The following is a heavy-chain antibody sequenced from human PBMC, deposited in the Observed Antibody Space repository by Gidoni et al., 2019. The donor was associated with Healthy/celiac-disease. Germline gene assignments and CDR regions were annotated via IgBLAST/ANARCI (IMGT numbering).Heavy chain of an antibody. CDR3: ARDRVPAAYAAYYYYYGMDV. J-gene: IGHJ6*02. V-gene: IGHV3-33*01. CDR2: IWYDGSNK. Sequence: QVQLVESGGGVVQPGRSLRLSCAASGFTFSSYGMPWVRQAPGKGLEWVAVIWYDGSNKYYADSVKGRFTISRDNSKNTLYLQMNSLRAEDTAVYYCARDRVPAAYAAYYYYYGMDVWGQGTTVTVSS. D-gene: IGHD2-2*01. CDR1: GFTFSSYG.